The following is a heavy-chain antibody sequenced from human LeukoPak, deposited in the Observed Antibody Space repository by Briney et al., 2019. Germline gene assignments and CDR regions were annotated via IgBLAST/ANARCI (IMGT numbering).Heavy chain of an antibody. D-gene: IGHD3-22*01. CDR3: ARGPRRPSYYYDSSAYGY. CDR2: IYYSGST. J-gene: IGHJ4*02. CDR1: GGSISSYY. Sequence: SETLSLTCTVSGGSISSYYWSWIRQPPGKGLEWIGYIYYSGSTNYNPSLKSRVTISVDTSKNQFSLKLSSVTAADTAVYYCARGPRRPSYYYDSSAYGYWGQGTLVTVSS. V-gene: IGHV4-59*01.